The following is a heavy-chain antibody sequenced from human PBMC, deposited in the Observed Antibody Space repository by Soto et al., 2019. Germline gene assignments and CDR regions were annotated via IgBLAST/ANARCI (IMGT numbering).Heavy chain of an antibody. Sequence: ASVKVSCKASGYTFTSYGISWVRQAPGQGLEWMGWISAYNGNTNYAQKLQGRVTMTTDTCTSTAYMELRGLRSDDTAVYYCAREPPLPYASSGYYSSYYYYGMDVWGQGTTVTVSS. D-gene: IGHD3-22*01. J-gene: IGHJ6*02. CDR1: GYTFTSYG. V-gene: IGHV1-18*04. CDR3: AREPPLPYASSGYYSSYYYYGMDV. CDR2: ISAYNGNT.